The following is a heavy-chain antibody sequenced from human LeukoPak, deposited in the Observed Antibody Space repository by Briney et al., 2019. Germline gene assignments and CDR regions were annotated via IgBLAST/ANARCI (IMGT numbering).Heavy chain of an antibody. J-gene: IGHJ4*02. Sequence: SETLSLTCIVSGGSISSTSYYWGWIRQPAGKGLEWIGSMYHSGSTYYNPSLKSRVTISVDTSKNQFSLKLSSVTDADTAVYYCARMVRGHVGCDYWGQGTLVTVSS. CDR3: ARMVRGHVGCDY. V-gene: IGHV4-39*07. CDR1: GGSISSTSYY. CDR2: MYHSGST. D-gene: IGHD3-10*01.